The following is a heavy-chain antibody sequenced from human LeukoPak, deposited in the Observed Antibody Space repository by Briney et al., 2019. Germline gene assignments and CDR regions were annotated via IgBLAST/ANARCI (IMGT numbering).Heavy chain of an antibody. V-gene: IGHV3-48*02. D-gene: IGHD3-9*01. CDR2: ISSSSSAI. Sequence: TGGSLRLSCAPSGFTFSSYTMNWVRQAPGKGLEWVSSISSSSSAIYYAASVKGRFTIPRDNAKNSLYLQMNSLRDEDTALYYCARGGLRYSDYWGQGTLVTVSS. J-gene: IGHJ4*02. CDR3: ARGGLRYSDY. CDR1: GFTFSSYT.